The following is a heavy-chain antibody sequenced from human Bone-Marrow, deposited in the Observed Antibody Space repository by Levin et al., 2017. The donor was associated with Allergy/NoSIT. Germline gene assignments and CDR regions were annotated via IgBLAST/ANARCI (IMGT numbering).Heavy chain of an antibody. CDR1: GFTFSSYG. CDR3: AKLIGDGYTPGVVDY. Sequence: LSLTCAASGFTFSSYGMHWVRQAPGKGLEWVAVISYDGSNKYYADSVKGRFTISRDNSKNTLYLQMNSLRAEDTAVYYCAKLIGDGYTPGVVDYWGQGTLVTVSS. J-gene: IGHJ4*02. V-gene: IGHV3-30*18. CDR2: ISYDGSNK. D-gene: IGHD5-24*01.